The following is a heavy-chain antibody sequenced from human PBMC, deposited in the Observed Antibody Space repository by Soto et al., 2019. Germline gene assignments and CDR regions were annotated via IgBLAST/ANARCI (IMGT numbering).Heavy chain of an antibody. CDR3: ARGDRGAFDL. J-gene: IGHJ3*01. D-gene: IGHD1-26*01. Sequence: EVQLVESGGGLVRPGGSLRLSCAASGFTFSYYWMHWVRHAPGKGLVWVSRIHSDGSSTTYADFVKGRFIISRDNARNTVDLQMNSVRVEDTDVYYCARGDRGAFDLWGKGTVVTVSS. CDR1: GFTFSYYW. CDR2: IHSDGSST. V-gene: IGHV3-74*01.